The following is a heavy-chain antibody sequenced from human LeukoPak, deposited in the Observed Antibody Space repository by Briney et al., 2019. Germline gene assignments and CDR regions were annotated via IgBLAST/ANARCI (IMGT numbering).Heavy chain of an antibody. V-gene: IGHV3-33*01. CDR3: ARGREYCSSTSCRDAFDI. J-gene: IGHJ3*02. Sequence: GGSLRLSCAASGFTFSSYGMNWVRQAPGKGLEWVAVIWYDGSNKYYADSVKGRFTISRDNSKNTLYLQMNSLRAEDTAVYYCARGREYCSSTSCRDAFDIWGLGTMVTVSS. CDR2: IWYDGSNK. D-gene: IGHD2-2*01. CDR1: GFTFSSYG.